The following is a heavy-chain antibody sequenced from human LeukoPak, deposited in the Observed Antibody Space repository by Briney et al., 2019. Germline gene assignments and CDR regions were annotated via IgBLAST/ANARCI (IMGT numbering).Heavy chain of an antibody. CDR3: ARDTGRSRYYYGMDV. CDR2: ISGGSTYL. D-gene: IGHD2-8*02. J-gene: IGHJ6*04. V-gene: IGHV3-11*06. CDR1: GFTFSDFH. Sequence: GGSLRLSCVASGFTFSDFHMSWIHQAPGKGLEWVSYISGGSTYLDYADSVKGRFTLSRDNAKNSLYLQMNSLRAEDTAVYYCARDTGRSRYYYGMDVWGKGTTVTVSP.